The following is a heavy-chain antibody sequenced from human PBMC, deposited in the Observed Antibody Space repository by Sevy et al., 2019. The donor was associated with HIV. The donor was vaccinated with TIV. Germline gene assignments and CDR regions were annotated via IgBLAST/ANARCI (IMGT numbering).Heavy chain of an antibody. CDR2: IYYSGST. Sequence: SETLSLTCTVSGGSISSYYWSWIRQPPGKGLEWIGYIYYSGSTNYNPALKSRVTISVDTSKNQFSLKLSSVTAADTAVYYCARFPLYTSSGFDPWGQGTLVTVSS. J-gene: IGHJ5*02. CDR1: GGSISSYY. D-gene: IGHD6-6*01. CDR3: ARFPLYTSSGFDP. V-gene: IGHV4-59*08.